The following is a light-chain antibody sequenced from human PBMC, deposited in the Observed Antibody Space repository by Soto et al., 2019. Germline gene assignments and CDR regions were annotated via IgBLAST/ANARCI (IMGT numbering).Light chain of an antibody. Sequence: QSVLTQPPSASGSPGQSVTISCNGTSSDVGGYNYVSWYQHHPGKAPKLIIYEVYKRPSGVPDRFSGSKSGNTAALTVSGLQAEDEADYYCSSYVGTNSYVFGNGTKVTVL. CDR2: EVY. J-gene: IGLJ1*01. CDR1: SSDVGGYNY. CDR3: SSYVGTNSYV. V-gene: IGLV2-8*01.